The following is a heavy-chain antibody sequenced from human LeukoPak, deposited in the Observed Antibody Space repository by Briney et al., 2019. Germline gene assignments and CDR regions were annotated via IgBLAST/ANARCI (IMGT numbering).Heavy chain of an antibody. J-gene: IGHJ4*02. CDR1: GGSISSYY. CDR3: ARVPPGTSHFDY. D-gene: IGHD1-7*01. CDR2: IYYSGST. Sequence: SETLSLTCTVSGGSISSYYWSWIRQPPGKGLEWIGYIYYSGSTKYNPSLKSRVTISVDTSKNQFSPKLSSVTAADTAVYYCARVPPGTSHFDYWGQGTLVTVSS. V-gene: IGHV4-59*01.